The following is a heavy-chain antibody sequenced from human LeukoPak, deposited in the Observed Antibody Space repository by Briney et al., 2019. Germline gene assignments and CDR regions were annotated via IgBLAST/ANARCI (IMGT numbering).Heavy chain of an antibody. V-gene: IGHV3-48*01. J-gene: IGHJ4*02. CDR2: ISSSSSTI. CDR3: ARGNYYDSSGYYVDY. Sequence: PGGSLRLSCAASGFTFSSHSMNWVRQAPGKGLEWVSYISSSSSTIYYADSVKGRFTISRDDAKNSLYLQMNSLRAEDTAVYYCARGNYYDSSGYYVDYWGQGTLVTVSS. CDR1: GFTFSSHS. D-gene: IGHD3-22*01.